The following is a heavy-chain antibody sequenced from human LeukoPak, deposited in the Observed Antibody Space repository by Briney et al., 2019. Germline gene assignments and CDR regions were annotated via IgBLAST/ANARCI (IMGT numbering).Heavy chain of an antibody. Sequence: SVKVSCKASGGTFSSYAISWVRQAPGQGLEWMGGIIPIFGTANYAQKFQGRVTITADESTSTAYMELSSLRSEDTAVYYCARGSQNCGGDCYGFWYGMDVWGQGTTVTVSS. CDR2: IIPIFGTA. D-gene: IGHD2-21*02. CDR1: GGTFSSYA. V-gene: IGHV1-69*13. J-gene: IGHJ6*02. CDR3: ARGSQNCGGDCYGFWYGMDV.